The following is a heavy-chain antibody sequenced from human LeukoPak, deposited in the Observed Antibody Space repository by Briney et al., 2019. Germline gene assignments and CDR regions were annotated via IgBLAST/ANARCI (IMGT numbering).Heavy chain of an antibody. D-gene: IGHD4-23*01. CDR3: ARDRPHGGHNGFDS. J-gene: IGHJ4*02. CDR2: IYTNGNT. Sequence: GGSLRLSCAASGFSVSEHYMNWIRRAPGMGLEWVSAIYTNGNTYYTDSVRGRFTISRDNFRNILYLQLDSLRGDDTAVYYCARDRPHGGHNGFDSWGQGTLVTVSS. V-gene: IGHV3-53*01. CDR1: GFSVSEHY.